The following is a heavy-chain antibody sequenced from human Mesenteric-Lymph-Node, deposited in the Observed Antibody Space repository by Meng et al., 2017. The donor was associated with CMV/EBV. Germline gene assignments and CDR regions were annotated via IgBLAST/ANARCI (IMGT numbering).Heavy chain of an antibody. CDR2: ISSKNSFI. CDR3: ARDRLAYYDETGPTRAYGMDV. Sequence: GESLKISCAASGFTFSSHTMTWVRQAPGKGLEWVASISSKNSFIYYIDSVKGRFTISRDNAKKSLYLQMNSLRAEDTAVYYCARDRLAYYDETGPTRAYGMDVWGQGTTVTVSS. J-gene: IGHJ6*02. D-gene: IGHD3-22*01. V-gene: IGHV3-21*01. CDR1: GFTFSSHT.